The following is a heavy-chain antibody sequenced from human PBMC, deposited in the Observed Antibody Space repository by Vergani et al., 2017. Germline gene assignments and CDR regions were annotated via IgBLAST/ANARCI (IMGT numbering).Heavy chain of an antibody. CDR1: GGSISSYY. V-gene: IGHV4-59*08. CDR3: ARGWHSGSYADYYFDY. CDR2: IYYSGST. Sequence: QVQLQESGPGLVKPSETLSLTCTVSGGSISSYYWSWIRQPPGKGLEWIGDIYYSGSTNYNPSLKSRVTISVDTSKNQFSLKLSSVTAADTAVYYCARGWHSGSYADYYFDYWGQGTLVTVSS. D-gene: IGHD1-26*01. J-gene: IGHJ4*02.